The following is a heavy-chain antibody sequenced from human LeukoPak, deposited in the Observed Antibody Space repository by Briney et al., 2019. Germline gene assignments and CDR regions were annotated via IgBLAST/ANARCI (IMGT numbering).Heavy chain of an antibody. CDR2: ISAYNGNT. D-gene: IGHD5-18*01. V-gene: IGHV1-18*01. Sequence: ASVKVSCKASGYTFTSYGISWVRQAPGRGLEWMGWISAYNGNTNYAQKFQDRVTMTTDTPTSTAYMELRSLRSDDTAVYYCARDFVDTVMVVDYWGQGTLVTVSS. CDR1: GYTFTSYG. CDR3: ARDFVDTVMVVDY. J-gene: IGHJ4*02.